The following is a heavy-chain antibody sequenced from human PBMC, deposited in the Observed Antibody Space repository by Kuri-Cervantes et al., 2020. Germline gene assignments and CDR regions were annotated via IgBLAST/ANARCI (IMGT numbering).Heavy chain of an antibody. J-gene: IGHJ5*02. CDR1: GYTFTDYY. Sequence: ASVKVSCKAAGYTFTDYYMHWVRQAPGQGLEWMGWINPNSGGTNYAQKFQGRVTMTRDTSISTAYMELSRLRSDDTAVYYCARDADDLITMIAVEGFGVDPWGQGTLVTVSS. V-gene: IGHV1-2*02. D-gene: IGHD3-22*01. CDR3: ARDADDLITMIAVEGFGVDP. CDR2: INPNSGGT.